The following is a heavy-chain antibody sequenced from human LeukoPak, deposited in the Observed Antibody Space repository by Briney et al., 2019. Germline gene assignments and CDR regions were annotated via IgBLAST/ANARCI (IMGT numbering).Heavy chain of an antibody. D-gene: IGHD3-10*01. CDR3: ARDGWMVRGVNPFDY. CDR2: ISAYNGNT. V-gene: IGHV1-18*01. Sequence: RASVTVSCTASGYTLTSYGISWVRQPPGQGLEWMGWISAYNGNTNYAQKLQGRVTMTTDTSTSTVYMELRSLRSDDTAVYYCARDGWMVRGVNPFDYWGQGTLVTVSS. J-gene: IGHJ4*02. CDR1: GYTLTSYG.